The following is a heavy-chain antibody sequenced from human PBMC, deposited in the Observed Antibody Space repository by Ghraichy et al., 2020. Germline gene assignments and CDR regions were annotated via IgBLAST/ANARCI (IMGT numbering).Heavy chain of an antibody. J-gene: IGHJ4*02. CDR1: GFTFSIYS. CDR2: ISSSSNYI. CDR3: ANFDYGGDLRRY. V-gene: IGHV3-21*01. D-gene: IGHD4-23*01. Sequence: GGSRRLSCAASGFTFSIYSMNWVRQAPGKGLEWVSSISSSSNYIYYANSVKGRFTIFRDNAKNSLYLQMNSLRAEDTAVYYCANFDYGGDLRRYWGQGTLVTVSS.